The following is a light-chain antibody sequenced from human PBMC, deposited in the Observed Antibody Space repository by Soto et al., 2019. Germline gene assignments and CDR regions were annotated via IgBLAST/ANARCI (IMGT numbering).Light chain of an antibody. Sequence: EIVMTQSPATLSVSPGEGAALSCWASQNIGNNLAWYQQKPGQAPRLLIFGASTRATGVPARFSGSGSGTEFTLTFSSLQSEDFAVYYCQQYHYWWTFGQGTKVDIK. CDR3: QQYHYWWT. CDR1: QNIGNN. J-gene: IGKJ1*01. CDR2: GAS. V-gene: IGKV3-15*01.